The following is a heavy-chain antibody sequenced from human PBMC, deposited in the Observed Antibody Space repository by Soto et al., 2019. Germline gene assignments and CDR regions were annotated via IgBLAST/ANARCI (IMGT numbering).Heavy chain of an antibody. CDR1: GGSISSSNW. CDR2: IYHSGRT. CDR3: ARELDTSGWPDY. J-gene: IGHJ4*02. D-gene: IGHD6-19*01. V-gene: IGHV4-4*02. Sequence: QVQLQESCPGLVKPSGTLSLTCAVSGGSISSSNWWIWSRQPPGKGLEGIVAIYHSGRTNYNPYLKSRVNISVNKSKKQFSLKLSSVTAADTAVYYCARELDTSGWPDYWGQGTLVSVSS.